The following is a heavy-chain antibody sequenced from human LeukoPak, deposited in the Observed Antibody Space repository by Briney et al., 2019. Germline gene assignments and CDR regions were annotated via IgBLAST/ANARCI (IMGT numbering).Heavy chain of an antibody. Sequence: GESLKISCKGSGYSFTSYWIGWVRQMPGKGLEWMWIIYPGDSDTRYSPSFQGQVTISADKSISTAYLQWSSLKASDTAMYYCARLSSSGAFAYYFDYWGQGTLVTVSS. V-gene: IGHV5-51*01. J-gene: IGHJ4*02. CDR1: GYSFTSYW. CDR3: ARLSSSGAFAYYFDY. CDR2: IYPGDSDT. D-gene: IGHD2-15*01.